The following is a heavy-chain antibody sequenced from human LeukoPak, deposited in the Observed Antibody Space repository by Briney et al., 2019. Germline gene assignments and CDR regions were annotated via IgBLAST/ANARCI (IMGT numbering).Heavy chain of an antibody. CDR2: INPSGGST. J-gene: IGHJ4*02. CDR3: ARSPIATYYYDSSGYPLDY. V-gene: IGHV1-46*01. Sequence: GASVKVSCKASGYTFTSYYMHWVRQAPGPGLEWMGIINPSGGSTSYAQKFQGRVTMTRDTSTSTVYMELSILRSEDTAVYYCARSPIATYYYDSSGYPLDYWGQGTLVTVSS. CDR1: GYTFTSYY. D-gene: IGHD3-22*01.